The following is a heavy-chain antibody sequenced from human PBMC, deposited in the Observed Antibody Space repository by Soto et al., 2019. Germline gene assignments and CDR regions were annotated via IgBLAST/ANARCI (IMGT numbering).Heavy chain of an antibody. D-gene: IGHD3-22*01. CDR1: GYTFTSYA. Sequence: ASVKVSCKASGYTFTSYAMHWVRQAPGQRLEWMGWINAGNGNTKYSQKFQGWVTMTRDTSISTAYMELSRLRSDDTAVYYCARGPTYYYDSSGYYFDYWGQGTLVTVSS. CDR3: ARGPTYYYDSSGYYFDY. V-gene: IGHV1-3*01. CDR2: INAGNGNT. J-gene: IGHJ4*02.